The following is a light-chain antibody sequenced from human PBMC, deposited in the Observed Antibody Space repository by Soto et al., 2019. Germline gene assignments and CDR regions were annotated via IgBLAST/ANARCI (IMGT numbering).Light chain of an antibody. J-gene: IGKJ4*01. CDR2: GAS. CDR3: QQYDDLP. CDR1: HGISNS. V-gene: IGKV1-33*01. Sequence: DIQMTQSPSSLSASVGDTVTITCQASHGISNSLNWCQQKPGKAPNLLICGASTLVTVVPSRFRGSRSATDFTITISRLQPEDIAADYCQQYDDLPFGGGTEVEIK.